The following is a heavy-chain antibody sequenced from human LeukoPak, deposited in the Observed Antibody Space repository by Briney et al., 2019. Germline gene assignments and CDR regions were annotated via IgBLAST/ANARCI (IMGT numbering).Heavy chain of an antibody. CDR2: IYYSGST. CDR1: GGSISSHY. Sequence: SETLSLTCTVSGGSISSHYWSWIRQPPGKGLEWIGYIYYSGSTNYNPSLKSRVTISVDTSKNQFSLKLSSATAADTAVYYCARGGYFNDYWGQGTLVTVSS. D-gene: IGHD5-18*01. J-gene: IGHJ4*02. CDR3: ARGGYFNDY. V-gene: IGHV4-59*11.